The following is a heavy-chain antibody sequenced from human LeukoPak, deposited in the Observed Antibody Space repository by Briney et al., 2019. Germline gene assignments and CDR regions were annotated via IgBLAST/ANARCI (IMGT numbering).Heavy chain of an antibody. CDR1: GFTFSSYW. J-gene: IGHJ6*02. Sequence: GGSLRLSCAASGFTFSSYWMSWVHQAPGKGLEWVANIKQDGSEKYYVDSVKGRFTISRDNAKNSLYLQMNSLRAEDTAVYYCARDGSSSTSYYYYYYGMDVWGQGTTVTVSS. D-gene: IGHD2-2*01. CDR3: ARDGSSSTSYYYYYYGMDV. V-gene: IGHV3-7*01. CDR2: IKQDGSEK.